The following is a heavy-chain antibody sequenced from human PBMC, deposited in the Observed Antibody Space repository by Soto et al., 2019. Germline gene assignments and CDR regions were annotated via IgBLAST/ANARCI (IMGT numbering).Heavy chain of an antibody. CDR1: GYSFSDYF. CDR2: INPKTAAT. J-gene: IGHJ6*02. D-gene: IGHD1-26*01. Sequence: ASVKVSCKPSGYSFSDYFIQWVRQAPGQGLEWVAWINPKTAATNYAKKFQGRVSLTWDTSSTTAYMELTRLRPDDTAVYYCARIKWGLNYCNGMDVWGQGTTVTVSS. V-gene: IGHV1-2*02. CDR3: ARIKWGLNYCNGMDV.